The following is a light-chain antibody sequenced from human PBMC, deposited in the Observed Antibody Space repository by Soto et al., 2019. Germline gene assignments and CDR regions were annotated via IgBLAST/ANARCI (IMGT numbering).Light chain of an antibody. CDR2: GAS. J-gene: IGKJ4*01. Sequence: EIVLTQSPATLSLSPGERATLSCRASQSVSSNLAWYQQKPGQAPRLLIYGASTRATGIPARFSGSGSGTEFTLTISSLQPDDFAVYYCQQRSNWPLALTFGGGTKVDIK. CDR3: QQRSNWPLALT. CDR1: QSVSSN. V-gene: IGKV3-11*01.